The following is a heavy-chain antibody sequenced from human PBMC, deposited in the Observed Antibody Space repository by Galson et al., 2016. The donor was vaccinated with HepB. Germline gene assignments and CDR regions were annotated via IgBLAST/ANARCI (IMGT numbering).Heavy chain of an antibody. CDR1: GFSLSTSAVG. CDR2: IYWTDTK. V-gene: IGHV2-5*01. D-gene: IGHD2-15*01. Sequence: ALVKPTQTLTLACTFSGFSLSTSAVGVGWIRQPPGRALEWLALIYWTDTKEYSPSLKSRLTITKDTSKNQVVLTMTNMDPVDTATYYCALMPRGNCSGGSCYSGYYVQHWGQGTLVTVSS. CDR3: ALMPRGNCSGGSCYSGYYVQH. J-gene: IGHJ1*01.